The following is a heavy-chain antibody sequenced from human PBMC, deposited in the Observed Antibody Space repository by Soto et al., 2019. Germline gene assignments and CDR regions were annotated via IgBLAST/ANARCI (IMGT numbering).Heavy chain of an antibody. D-gene: IGHD2-2*01. Sequence: QVQLVESGGGVVQPGRSLRLSCAASGFTFSSYGMHWVRQAPGKGLEWVAVIWYDGSNKYYADSVKGRFTISRDNSKNTLYRQMNSLRAEDTAVYYCARDLSHCSSTSCYWGTWGYFDYWGQGTLVTVSS. CDR3: ARDLSHCSSTSCYWGTWGYFDY. CDR2: IWYDGSNK. J-gene: IGHJ4*02. CDR1: GFTFSSYG. V-gene: IGHV3-33*01.